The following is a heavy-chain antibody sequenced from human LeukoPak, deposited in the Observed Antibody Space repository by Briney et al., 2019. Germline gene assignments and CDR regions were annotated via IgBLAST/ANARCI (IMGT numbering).Heavy chain of an antibody. CDR1: GGSISSYY. Sequence: PSETLSLTCTVSGGSISSYYWSWIRQPPGKGLEWIGYIYYSGSTNYNPSLKGRVTISVDTSKNQFSLKLSSVTAADTAVYYCARGRGWSGYYSDWGQGTLVTVSS. V-gene: IGHV4-59*01. J-gene: IGHJ4*02. CDR2: IYYSGST. CDR3: ARGRGWSGYYSD. D-gene: IGHD3-3*01.